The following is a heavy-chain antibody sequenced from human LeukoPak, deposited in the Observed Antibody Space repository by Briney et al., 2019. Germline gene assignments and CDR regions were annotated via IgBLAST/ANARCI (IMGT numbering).Heavy chain of an antibody. Sequence: GSLRLSCAASGFTFSNAWMTWVRQPPGKGLEWIGEVHLDGRTNYNPSLESRLTISVDLSENHVSLKLTSVTAADTAVYYCAREGGFYRPLDYSGQGTLVTVSS. D-gene: IGHD3-3*01. CDR2: VHLDGRT. J-gene: IGHJ4*02. CDR3: AREGGFYRPLDY. V-gene: IGHV4-4*02. CDR1: GFTFSNAW.